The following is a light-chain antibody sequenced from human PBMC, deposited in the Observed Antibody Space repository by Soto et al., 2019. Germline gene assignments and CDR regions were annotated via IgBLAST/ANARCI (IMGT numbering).Light chain of an antibody. Sequence: QSVLTQPRSVSGSPGQSVTISCTGTNSDVGTYNYVSWYQQHPGKAPKLIIYDVTKRPSGVPDRFSGSKSGNTASLIISGLQAEDEADYYCSSHKISDLFVFGSGTKLTVL. CDR2: DVT. V-gene: IGLV2-11*01. CDR3: SSHKISDLFV. J-gene: IGLJ1*01. CDR1: NSDVGTYNY.